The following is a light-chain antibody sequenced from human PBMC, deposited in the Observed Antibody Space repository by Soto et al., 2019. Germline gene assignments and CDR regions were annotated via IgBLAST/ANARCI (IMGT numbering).Light chain of an antibody. CDR3: SSCAGPNKRYV. CDR1: RSDVGAYNY. CDR2: EVT. J-gene: IGLJ1*01. Sequence: QSALTKPPSASGSPGQSVTISCTGTRSDVGAYNYVSWYQQHPGKAPKLLIYEVTKRPSGVPDRFSGSKSGNTASRTVSGLQTEDEADYYCSSCAGPNKRYVFGTGTKVTVL. V-gene: IGLV2-8*01.